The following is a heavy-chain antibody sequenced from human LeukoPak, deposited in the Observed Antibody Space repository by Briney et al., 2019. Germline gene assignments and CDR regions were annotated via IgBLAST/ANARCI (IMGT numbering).Heavy chain of an antibody. CDR2: ISGSGGST. CDR3: AKTEYCSSTSCYRWQFDY. D-gene: IGHD2-2*01. J-gene: IGHJ4*02. Sequence: GGSLRLSCAASGFTFSSYAMSWVRQAPGKGLEWVSAISGSGGSTYYADSVKGRFTISRDNSKNTLYLQMNSLRAEDTAVYYCAKTEYCSSTSCYRWQFDYWGQGTLVTVSS. CDR1: GFTFSSYA. V-gene: IGHV3-23*01.